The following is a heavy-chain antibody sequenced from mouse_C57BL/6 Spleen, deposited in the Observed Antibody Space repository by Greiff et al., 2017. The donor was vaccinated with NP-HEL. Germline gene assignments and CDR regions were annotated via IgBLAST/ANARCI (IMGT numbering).Heavy chain of an antibody. D-gene: IGHD3-3*01. J-gene: IGHJ2*01. CDR2: IDPSDSET. V-gene: IGHV1-52*01. CDR3: ARRGGRGGFDY. Sequence: VQLQQPGAELVRPGSSVKLSCKASGYTFTSYWMHWVKQRPIQGLEWIGNIDPSDSETHYNQKFKDKATLTVDKSSSTAYMQLSSLTSEDSAVYYCARRGGRGGFDYWGQGTTLTVSS. CDR1: GYTFTSYW.